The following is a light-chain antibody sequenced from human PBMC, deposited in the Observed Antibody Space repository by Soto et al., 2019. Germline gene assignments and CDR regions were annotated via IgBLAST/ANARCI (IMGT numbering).Light chain of an antibody. Sequence: EIVMTQSPATLSVSPGERATLSCRASQSVSSNLAWYQQKPGQAPRLLIYGASNRATGIPDRFSGGGSGTDFTLTISRMEPEDFAVYYCQHYGSPLTFGGGTKVDIK. CDR2: GAS. CDR1: QSVSSN. V-gene: IGKV3-20*01. J-gene: IGKJ4*01. CDR3: QHYGSPLT.